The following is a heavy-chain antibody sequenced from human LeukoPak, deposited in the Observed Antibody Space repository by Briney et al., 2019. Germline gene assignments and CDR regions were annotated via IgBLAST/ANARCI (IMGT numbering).Heavy chain of an antibody. CDR3: ARQYRGVSVYFDY. V-gene: IGHV5-51*01. D-gene: IGHD5-18*01. J-gene: IGHJ4*02. CDR1: GYSFTSYW. CDR2: IYPGDSDT. Sequence: GESLKISCKGSGYSFTSYWIGWVRQMPGKGLEGMGIIYPGDSDTRYSPSFQGQVTISADKSISTAYLQWSSLKASDSAMYYCARQYRGVSVYFDYWGQGTLVTVSS.